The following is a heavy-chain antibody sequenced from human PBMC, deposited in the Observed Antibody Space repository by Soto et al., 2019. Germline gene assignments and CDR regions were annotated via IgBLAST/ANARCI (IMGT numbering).Heavy chain of an antibody. CDR2: ISGSGGST. V-gene: IGHV3-23*01. Sequence: GGSLRLSCAASGFTFSSYAMSWVRQAPGKGLEWVSAISGSGGSTYYADSVKGRFTISRDNSKNTRYLQRISLRAEDTAVYYCARDLVGATTRCCYYYGMDVWGQGTTVTVSS. D-gene: IGHD1-26*01. CDR1: GFTFSSYA. CDR3: ARDLVGATTRCCYYYGMDV. J-gene: IGHJ6*02.